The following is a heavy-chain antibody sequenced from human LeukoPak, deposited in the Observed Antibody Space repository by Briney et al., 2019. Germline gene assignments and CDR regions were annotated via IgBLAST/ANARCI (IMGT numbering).Heavy chain of an antibody. J-gene: IGHJ4*02. CDR1: EFTFSSYA. Sequence: AESLTLSCAASEFTFSSYAMSWVRPAPGKGLEWVSGISYSGGSTYYADSVKGRLTLSRDNSKNTLYLQMNSLRAEDTAVYYGAKDQRWIAVPGYFDYWGQGTLVTVSS. D-gene: IGHD6-19*01. V-gene: IGHV3-23*01. CDR2: ISYSGGST. CDR3: AKDQRWIAVPGYFDY.